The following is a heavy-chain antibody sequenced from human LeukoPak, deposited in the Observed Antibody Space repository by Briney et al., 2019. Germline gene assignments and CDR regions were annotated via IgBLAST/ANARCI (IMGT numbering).Heavy chain of an antibody. CDR3: ARHRYDNTEYLIEYFDL. CDR1: GDSISITNDY. Sequence: SETLSLTCTASGDSISITNDYWAWIRQPPGTGLEWIGSIHKSGNTYYNSSLESRVTVSVDTSKNHFSLKLVSVTVADTAVYYCARHRYDNTEYLIEYFDLWGRATLVSVSS. V-gene: IGHV4-39*01. D-gene: IGHD6-6*01. J-gene: IGHJ2*01. CDR2: IHKSGNT.